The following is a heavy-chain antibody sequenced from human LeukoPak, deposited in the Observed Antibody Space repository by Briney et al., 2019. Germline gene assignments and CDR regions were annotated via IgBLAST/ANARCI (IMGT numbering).Heavy chain of an antibody. Sequence: GGSLRLSCAASGFTFSNHWMHWVRQAPGKGLVWVSRINNEGTDTVYADSVKGRFTISRDNAKNTLHLQMNSLRVEDTAIHYCVRGQSGPAEWGQGTLVTVSS. J-gene: IGHJ4*02. CDR1: GFTFSNHW. V-gene: IGHV3-74*01. CDR3: VRGQSGPAE. CDR2: INNEGTDT. D-gene: IGHD1-26*01.